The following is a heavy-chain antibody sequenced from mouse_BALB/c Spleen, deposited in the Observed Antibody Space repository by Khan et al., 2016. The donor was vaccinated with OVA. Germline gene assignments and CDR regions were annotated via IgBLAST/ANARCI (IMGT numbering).Heavy chain of an antibody. CDR1: GYSITSDYA. CDR3: ASILLSYYCSNFEWYYFDS. J-gene: IGHJ2*01. V-gene: IGHV3-2*02. D-gene: IGHD1-1*01. Sequence: EVQLQESGPGLVKPSQSLSLTCTVTGYSITSDYAWNWIRQFPGNKLEWMGYISYSGSNAYNPSLKSRISITRDTSKNQVFLQLNSVTTEDTATYYCASILLSYYCSNFEWYYFDSWGQGTTLTVSS. CDR2: ISYSGSN.